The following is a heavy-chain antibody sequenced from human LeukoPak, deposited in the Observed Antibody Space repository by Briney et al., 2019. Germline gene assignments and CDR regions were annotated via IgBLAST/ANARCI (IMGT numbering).Heavy chain of an antibody. CDR2: IKSKAHGGTT. Sequence: GGSLRLSCTPSGSTFRDHAMSWFRQAPGKGMEWVGLIKSKAHGGTTESAASVKGRFTISRDDAKSIAYLQMNSLKTEDTAVYYCSRDYSIVKTTIFLDYWGQGTLVTVSS. CDR3: SRDYSIVKTTIFLDY. J-gene: IGHJ4*02. V-gene: IGHV3-49*03. CDR1: GSTFRDHA. D-gene: IGHD1-26*01.